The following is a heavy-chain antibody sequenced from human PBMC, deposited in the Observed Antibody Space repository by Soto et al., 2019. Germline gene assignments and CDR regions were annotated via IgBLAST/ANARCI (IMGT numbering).Heavy chain of an antibody. CDR3: ARAKKGIASAQNWFDP. Sequence: QVELQESGPGLVKPSQNLSITCTVSGGYISSGGYYWRWIGQHPGKGLEWIGYIYYSGSTYYNPSLKSRVTISVDTSKNQFSLKMSSVTAADTAVDYCARAKKGIASAQNWFDPWGQGTLVTVSS. D-gene: IGHD6-13*01. CDR2: IYYSGST. CDR1: GGYISSGGYY. V-gene: IGHV4-31*03. J-gene: IGHJ5*02.